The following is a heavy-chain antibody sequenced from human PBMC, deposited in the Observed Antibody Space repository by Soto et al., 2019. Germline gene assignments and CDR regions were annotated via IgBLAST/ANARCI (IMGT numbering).Heavy chain of an antibody. CDR3: ARSRGQGGHGSGSYYFDY. CDR1: GFTFSSYA. V-gene: IGHV3-30*04. J-gene: IGHJ4*02. Sequence: GGSLRLSCAASGFTFSSYAMHWVRQAPGKGLEWVAVISYDGSNKYYADSVKGRFTISRDNSKNTLYLQMNSLRAEDTAVYYCARSRGQGGHGSGSYYFDYWGQGTLVTVSS. CDR2: ISYDGSNK. D-gene: IGHD3-10*01.